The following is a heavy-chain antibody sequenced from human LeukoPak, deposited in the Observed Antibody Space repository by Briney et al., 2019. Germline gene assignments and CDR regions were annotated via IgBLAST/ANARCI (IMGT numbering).Heavy chain of an antibody. J-gene: IGHJ3*01. V-gene: IGHV3-23*01. Sequence: GVSLRLSCAASGFTSSGSAMSWVRQAPGEGLEWVSLISYSGANSYYTDSVRGRFTISRDNSKDTLFLQMNSLRAEDTAIYYCARDMQLSTWGLGTMVTSSA. CDR3: ARDMQLST. D-gene: IGHD3-16*02. CDR2: ISYSGANS. CDR1: GFTSSGSA.